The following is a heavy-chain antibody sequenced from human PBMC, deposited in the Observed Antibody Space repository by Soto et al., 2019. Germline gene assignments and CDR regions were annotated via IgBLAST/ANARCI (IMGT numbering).Heavy chain of an antibody. CDR2: ISGSGGST. CDR3: ARVDSSSLDY. V-gene: IGHV3-23*01. D-gene: IGHD6-13*01. Sequence: LRLACAASGLTFSTYAMSWVRQAPGKGLEWVSAISGSGGSTSYADSVKGRFTISRDNAKNTLYLQMNSLRAEDTAVYYCARVDSSSLDYWGQGTLVTVSS. CDR1: GLTFSTYA. J-gene: IGHJ4*02.